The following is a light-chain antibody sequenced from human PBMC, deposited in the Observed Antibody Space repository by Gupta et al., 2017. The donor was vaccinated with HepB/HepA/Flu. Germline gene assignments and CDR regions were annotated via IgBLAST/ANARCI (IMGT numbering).Light chain of an antibody. CDR3: LQDYTTPSMCS. V-gene: IGKV1/OR2-108*01. Sequence: DIQVTQSPSSLSASVGDRVTITCRASQGISHGLSWYQQKPGQAPTLLIYAASNLQSGVPSRFSGRGSGTDFSLTISSLQPEDVATYYCLQDYTTPSMCSFGQGTKLEIK. CDR1: QGISHG. J-gene: IGKJ2*04. CDR2: AAS.